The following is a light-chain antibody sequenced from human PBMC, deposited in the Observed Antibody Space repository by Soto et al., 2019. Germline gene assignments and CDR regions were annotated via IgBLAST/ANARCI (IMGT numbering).Light chain of an antibody. J-gene: IGKJ1*01. V-gene: IGKV1-5*03. CDR3: QQYNSHPYT. CDR1: QSIRSW. CDR2: KAS. Sequence: DIQMTQSPSTRPASVGDRVTVTCRASQSIRSWLAWYQEKPGKAPKLLIYKASLLETGVPSRFSGSAAGTEFTPTISSLQTDDFRTYYCQQYNSHPYTFGQGTKVDIK.